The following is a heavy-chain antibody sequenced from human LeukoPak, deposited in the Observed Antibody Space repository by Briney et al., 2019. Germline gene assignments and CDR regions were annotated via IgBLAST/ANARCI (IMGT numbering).Heavy chain of an antibody. V-gene: IGHV3-64*01. CDR2: ISSNGGST. D-gene: IGHD2-15*01. CDR3: ARVNRPYCSGGSCYFDY. J-gene: IGHJ4*02. CDR1: GFTFSSYA. Sequence: QSGGSLRLSCAVSGFTFSSYAMPWVRQAPGKGLEYVSAISSNGGSTYYANSVKGRFTISRDNSKNTLYLQMGSLRAEDMAVYYCARVNRPYCSGGSCYFDYWGQGTLVTVSS.